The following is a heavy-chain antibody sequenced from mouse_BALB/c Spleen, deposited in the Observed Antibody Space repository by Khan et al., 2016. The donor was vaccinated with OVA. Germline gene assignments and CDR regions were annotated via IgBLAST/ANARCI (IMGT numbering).Heavy chain of an antibody. V-gene: IGHV5-6*01. J-gene: IGHJ3*01. CDR3: TRLAYYYDSEGFAY. CDR1: GFTFSTYG. Sequence: DVQLVESGGDLVKPGGSLKLSCAASGFTFSTYGMSWVRQTPDKRLEWVATVSTGGGYTYYPDSVKGRFPISRDNAKNTLYLQMSGLKSEDTARFYCTRLAYYYDSEGFAYWGQGTLVTVSA. D-gene: IGHD1-1*01. CDR2: VSTGGGYT.